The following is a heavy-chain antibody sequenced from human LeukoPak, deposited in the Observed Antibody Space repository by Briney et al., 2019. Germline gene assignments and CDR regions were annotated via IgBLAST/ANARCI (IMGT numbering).Heavy chain of an antibody. Sequence: SVKVSCKASGGTFSSYAISWVRQAPGQGLEWMGRIIPIFGTANYAQKFQGRVTITTDESTSTAYVELSSLRSEDTAVYYCAREPSRITIFYDYWGQGTLVTVSS. J-gene: IGHJ4*02. CDR3: AREPSRITIFYDY. D-gene: IGHD3-3*01. CDR1: GGTFSSYA. CDR2: IIPIFGTA. V-gene: IGHV1-69*05.